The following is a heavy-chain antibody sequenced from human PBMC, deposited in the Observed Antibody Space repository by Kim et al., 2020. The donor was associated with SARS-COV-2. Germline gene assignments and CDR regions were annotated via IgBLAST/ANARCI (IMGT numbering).Heavy chain of an antibody. V-gene: IGHV1-69*13. CDR2: IIPIFGTA. CDR3: ARDLGSGSYYNWFDP. CDR1: GGTFSSYA. D-gene: IGHD3-10*01. J-gene: IGHJ5*02. Sequence: SVKVSCKASGGTFSSYAISWVRQAPGQGLEWMGGIIPIFGTANYAQKFQGRVTITADESTSTAYMELSSLRSEDTAVYYCARDLGSGSYYNWFDPWGQGTRVTVSS.